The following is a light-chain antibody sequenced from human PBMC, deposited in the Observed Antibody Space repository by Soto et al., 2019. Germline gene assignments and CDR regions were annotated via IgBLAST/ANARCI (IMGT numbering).Light chain of an antibody. V-gene: IGKV2-28*01. J-gene: IGKJ1*01. CDR3: MQTLESRT. CDR1: RSLLKANGYTY. CDR2: LGY. Sequence: DIVMTQSPLSLTVTPGEPASISCRSSRSLLKANGYTYFHWFLQKPGQSPQLLIYLGYNRAPGVPDRFSGTGSGTDFTLKISRVEAEDVGVYYCMQTLESRTFGQGTKGDIK.